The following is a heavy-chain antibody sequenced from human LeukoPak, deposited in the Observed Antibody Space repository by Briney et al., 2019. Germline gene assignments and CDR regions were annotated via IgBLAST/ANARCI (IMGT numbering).Heavy chain of an antibody. D-gene: IGHD2-2*01. Sequence: SETLSLTCTVSGGSVTGYYWSWIRQPAGRGLEWIGRIYTSGVTNYNPSLKSRVFMSVDTSKNQFSLTLSSVTAADTAVYYCARDSSCSTTICYGFDPWGQGALVTVSS. V-gene: IGHV4-4*07. CDR2: IYTSGVT. CDR3: ARDSSCSTTICYGFDP. J-gene: IGHJ5*02. CDR1: GGSVTGYY.